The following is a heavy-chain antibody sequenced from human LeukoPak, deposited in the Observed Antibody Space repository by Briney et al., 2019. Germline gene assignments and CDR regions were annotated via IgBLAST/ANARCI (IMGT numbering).Heavy chain of an antibody. D-gene: IGHD3-10*01. CDR1: GESFSVYY. J-gene: IGHJ3*02. CDR3: ARPTNAGYYYGSGSYRRPSSGAFDI. CDR2: INHSESN. Sequence: SETLSLTCAVYGESFSVYYWSWIRQPPGKGLEWIGEINHSESNNYNPPLKSRVTISVDPSKNQFSLKLSSVTAADTAVYYCARPTNAGYYYGSGSYRRPSSGAFDIWGQGTMVTVSS. V-gene: IGHV4-34*01.